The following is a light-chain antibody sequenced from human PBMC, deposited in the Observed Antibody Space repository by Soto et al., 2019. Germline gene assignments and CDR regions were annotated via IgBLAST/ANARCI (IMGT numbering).Light chain of an antibody. Sequence: EMVMTQSPAILSVSPGESATLSCRASQSVNSNYLAWYQQHPGQPPRLLIYGISTRATGIPDRFSGSGSGTDFTLTISRLEPEDFAVYYCHQYGSSPATFGQGTKVDIK. CDR3: HQYGSSPAT. V-gene: IGKV3-20*01. CDR2: GIS. CDR1: QSVNSNY. J-gene: IGKJ1*01.